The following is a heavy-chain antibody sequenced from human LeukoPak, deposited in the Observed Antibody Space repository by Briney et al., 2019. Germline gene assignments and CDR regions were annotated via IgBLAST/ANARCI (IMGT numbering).Heavy chain of an antibody. J-gene: IGHJ3*02. CDR1: GFTFSSYA. V-gene: IGHV3-30-3*01. CDR2: ISYDGSNK. D-gene: IGHD6-13*01. Sequence: AGRSLRPSCAASGFTFSSYAMHWVRQAPGKGLEWVAVISYDGSNKYYADSVKGRFTISRDNSKNTLYLQMNSLRAEDTALYYCAKDMDDYIAAAGYDAFDIWGQGTMVTVSS. CDR3: AKDMDDYIAAAGYDAFDI.